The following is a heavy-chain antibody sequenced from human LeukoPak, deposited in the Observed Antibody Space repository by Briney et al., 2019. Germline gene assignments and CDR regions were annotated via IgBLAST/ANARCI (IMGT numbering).Heavy chain of an antibody. J-gene: IGHJ4*02. CDR1: GGTFSNDA. V-gene: IGHV1-69*11. D-gene: IGHD3/OR15-3a*01. Sequence: ASVKVSCKASGGTFSNDAVSWVRQAPGGGLKWMGRVIPFLGTTNYAHNFQGRVTITADQDTQTAYMELRGLRSEDTAVYFCARGPSSDLRTGFFFGYFDDWGQGTLITVSS. CDR3: ARGPSSDLRTGFFFGYFDD. CDR2: VIPFLGTT.